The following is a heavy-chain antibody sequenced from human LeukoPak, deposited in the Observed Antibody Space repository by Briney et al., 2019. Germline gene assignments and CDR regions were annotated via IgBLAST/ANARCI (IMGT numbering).Heavy chain of an antibody. J-gene: IGHJ3*02. V-gene: IGHV4-59*01. CDR2: IYYSGRT. CDR1: GGSIAKYY. D-gene: IGHD3-9*01. Sequence: SETLSLTCTVSGGSIAKYYWSWIRQPPGKGLEWIGYIYYSGRTHYNPSLKSPVTISVNPSKHQFPLNLRSVTAADTAVYYCARWDPSFDAFSDAFDIWGQGTMVTVSS. CDR3: ARWDPSFDAFSDAFDI.